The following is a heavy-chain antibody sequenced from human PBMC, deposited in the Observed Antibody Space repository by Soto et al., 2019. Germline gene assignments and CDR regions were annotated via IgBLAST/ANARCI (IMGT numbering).Heavy chain of an antibody. V-gene: IGHV3-11*01. J-gene: IGHJ6*02. CDR1: GFTFSDYY. Sequence: LRLSCAASGFTFSDYYMSWIRQAPGKGLEWVSYISSSGSTIYYADSVKGRFTISRDNAKNSLYLQMNSLRAEDTAVYYCASNYGDTDYYYYGMDVWGQGTTVTVSS. D-gene: IGHD4-17*01. CDR3: ASNYGDTDYYYYGMDV. CDR2: ISSSGSTI.